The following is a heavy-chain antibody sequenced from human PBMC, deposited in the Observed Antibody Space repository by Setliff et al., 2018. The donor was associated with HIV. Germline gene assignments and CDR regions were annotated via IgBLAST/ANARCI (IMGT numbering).Heavy chain of an antibody. J-gene: IGHJ5*02. Sequence: SETLSLTCTVSGGSISSYYWSWIRQPPGKGLEWIGNIHTSGTTKYNPSLKSRVTISVDTSKNRFSLTLRSVTAADTAVYYCARTRSGTYYGEMNWFDPWGQGILVTVSS. V-gene: IGHV4-4*08. CDR2: IHTSGTT. D-gene: IGHD3-10*01. CDR3: ARTRSGTYYGEMNWFDP. CDR1: GGSISSYY.